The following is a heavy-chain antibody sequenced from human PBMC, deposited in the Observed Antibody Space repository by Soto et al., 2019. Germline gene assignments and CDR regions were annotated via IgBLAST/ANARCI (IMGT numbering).Heavy chain of an antibody. D-gene: IGHD3-10*01. CDR3: ARTLRGRGVKYFDD. V-gene: IGHV6-1*01. CDR1: GDSVSNNSVA. Sequence: SQTLSLTCAISGDSVSNNSVAWNWVRQSPSRGLEWLGRTYYRSKWHYDYAPSVRSRITINPDTSKNHFSLQLDSVSPEDAAVYYCARTLRGRGVKYFDDWGQGTLVTVSS. J-gene: IGHJ4*02. CDR2: TYYRSKWHY.